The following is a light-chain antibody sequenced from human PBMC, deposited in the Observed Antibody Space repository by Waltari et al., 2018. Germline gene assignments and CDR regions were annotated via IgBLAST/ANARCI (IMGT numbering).Light chain of an antibody. Sequence: VVLTQSPLSLSVTLAQPASISCTSSQSPLHSDGNTYLNWFQHMPGQSPRRLIYKVSHREYGVPDRFSGSGSGTDFTLEISRGEAEDLGVFYCVQGTHWPYALGQGTKLEIK. CDR1: QSPLHSDGNTY. CDR3: VQGTHWPYA. V-gene: IGKV2-30*02. J-gene: IGKJ2*01. CDR2: KVS.